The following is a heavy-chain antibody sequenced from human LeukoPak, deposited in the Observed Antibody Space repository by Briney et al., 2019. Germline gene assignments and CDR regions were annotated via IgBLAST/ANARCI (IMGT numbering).Heavy chain of an antibody. CDR1: GGSISSSSYY. D-gene: IGHD6-13*01. CDR3: ARRSAAAGTNHGYY. J-gene: IGHJ4*02. CDR2: IYYSGST. Sequence: SGTLSLTCTVSGGSISSSSYYWGWIRQPPGKGLEWIGRIYYSGSTSYNPSLKSRVTISVDTSKNQFSLKLSSVTAADTAVYYCARRSAAAGTNHGYYWGQGTLVTVSS. V-gene: IGHV4-39*01.